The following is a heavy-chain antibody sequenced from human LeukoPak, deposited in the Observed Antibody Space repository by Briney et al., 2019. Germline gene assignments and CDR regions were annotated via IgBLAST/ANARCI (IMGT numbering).Heavy chain of an antibody. Sequence: SETLSFTCTVSGGSISSYYWSWIRQPPGKGLEWIGYIYTSGSTNYNPSLKSRVTISVDTSKNQFSLKLSSVTAADTAVYYCARGSRRASYGMDVWGQGTTVIVSS. V-gene: IGHV4-4*09. CDR2: IYTSGST. J-gene: IGHJ6*02. CDR3: ARGSRRASYGMDV. CDR1: GGSISSYY.